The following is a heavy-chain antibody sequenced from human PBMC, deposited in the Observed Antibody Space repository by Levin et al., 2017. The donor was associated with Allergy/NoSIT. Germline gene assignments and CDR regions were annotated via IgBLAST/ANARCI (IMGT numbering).Heavy chain of an antibody. CDR1: TFLFSDYT. V-gene: IGHV3-21*06. CDR2: ISRRSSYI. Sequence: GESLKISCAASTFLFSDYTMNWVRQAPGKGLEWVASISRRSSYIYYADSVKGRFTISRDNAKNSVSLKMNSLRAEETAGYYCARGLKILTTGSLYHNAMDAWGQGTTFSVSS. J-gene: IGHJ6*02. CDR3: ARGLKILTTGSLYHNAMDA. D-gene: IGHD3-9*01.